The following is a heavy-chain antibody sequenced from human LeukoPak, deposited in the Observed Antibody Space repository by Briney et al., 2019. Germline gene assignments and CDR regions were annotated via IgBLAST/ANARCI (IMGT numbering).Heavy chain of an antibody. D-gene: IGHD2-2*02. V-gene: IGHV3-30*04. Sequence: RAGRSLRLSCVTSGFTFSSYAFHWVRQAPGKGLEWVATMSFDVNNKYYADSVRGRFTIPRDNSKNTLYLQMNSLGAEDTAVYSCARGYCTSSSCYNDYWGQGTLVTVSS. CDR1: GFTFSSYA. CDR2: MSFDVNNK. CDR3: ARGYCTSSSCYNDY. J-gene: IGHJ4*02.